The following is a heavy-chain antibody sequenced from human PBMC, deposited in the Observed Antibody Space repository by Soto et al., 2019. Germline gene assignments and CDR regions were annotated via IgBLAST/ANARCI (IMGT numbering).Heavy chain of an antibody. CDR3: AKDYRYCSSTSCLYYYYYYYMDV. CDR1: GFTFSSHG. CDR2: ISYDGSNK. J-gene: IGHJ6*03. D-gene: IGHD2-2*01. Sequence: GGSLRLSCAASGFTFSSHGMHWVRQAPGKGLEWVAVISYDGSNKYYADSVKGRFTISRDNSKNTLYLQMNSLRAEDTAVYYCAKDYRYCSSTSCLYYYYYYYMDVWGKGTTVTVSS. V-gene: IGHV3-30*18.